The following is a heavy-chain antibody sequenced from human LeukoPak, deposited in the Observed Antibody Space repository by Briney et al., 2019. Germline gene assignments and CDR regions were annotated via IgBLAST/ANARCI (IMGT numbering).Heavy chain of an antibody. D-gene: IGHD1-7*01. V-gene: IGHV1-3*01. J-gene: IGHJ6*02. CDR1: GYTFTSYA. CDR2: INAGNGNT. CDR3: ARDDWNYKFTIHSYYYGMDV. Sequence: ASVKVSCKASGYTFTSYAMHWVRQAPGQRLEWMGWINAGNGNTKYSQKFQGRVTITRDTSANTVYMELSSLRSGDTAVYYCARDDWNYKFTIHSYYYGMDVWGQGTTVTVSS.